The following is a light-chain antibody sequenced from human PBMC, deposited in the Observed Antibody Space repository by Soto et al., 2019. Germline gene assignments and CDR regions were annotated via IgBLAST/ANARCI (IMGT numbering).Light chain of an antibody. J-gene: IGLJ1*01. CDR2: EVS. CDR3: SSYTSSSTYV. V-gene: IGLV2-14*01. Sequence: QSVLTQPASVSGSPGQSITISCIGTSSDVGGYNYVSWYQQHPGKAPKLMIYEVSNRPSGVSNRFSGSKSGNTASLTISGLQAEDEADYYSSSYTSSSTYVFGTGTKVTVL. CDR1: SSDVGGYNY.